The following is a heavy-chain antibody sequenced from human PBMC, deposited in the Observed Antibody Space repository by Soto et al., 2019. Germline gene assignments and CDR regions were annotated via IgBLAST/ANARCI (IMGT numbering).Heavy chain of an antibody. V-gene: IGHV3-30-3*01. CDR3: ARDQGDCSGGSCYYPLDY. CDR1: GFTFSSYA. CDR2: ISYDGSNK. D-gene: IGHD2-15*01. J-gene: IGHJ4*02. Sequence: QVQLVESGGGVVQPGRSLRLSCAASGFTFSSYAMHWVRQAPGKGLEWVAVISYDGSNKYYADSVKGRFTISRDNSKNTLYLQMNSLRAEDTAVYYCARDQGDCSGGSCYYPLDYWGQGTLVTVSS.